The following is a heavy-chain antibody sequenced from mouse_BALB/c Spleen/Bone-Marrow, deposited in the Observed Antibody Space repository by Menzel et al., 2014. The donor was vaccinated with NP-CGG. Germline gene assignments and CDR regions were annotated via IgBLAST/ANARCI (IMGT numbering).Heavy chain of an antibody. CDR3: ARRPEVRLVYYFDY. J-gene: IGHJ2*01. Sequence: EVKLGESGPDPVKPSQSLSLTCTVTGYSITSGYSWHWIRQFPGNKLEWMVYIHYRGSTNYKPSHKSRISITRDTSKNQFFLQLNSVTTGDTATYYCARRPEVRLVYYFDYWGLGTPLTVSS. V-gene: IGHV3-1*02. D-gene: IGHD2-14*01. CDR2: IHYRGST. CDR1: GYSITSGYS.